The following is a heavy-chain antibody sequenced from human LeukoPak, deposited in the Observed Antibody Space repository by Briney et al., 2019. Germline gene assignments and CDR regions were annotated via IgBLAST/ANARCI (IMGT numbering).Heavy chain of an antibody. CDR1: GFTFSSYS. D-gene: IGHD6-19*01. V-gene: IGHV3-23*01. CDR3: AKEVRSSSGWYSDY. CDR2: ISGSGGSA. J-gene: IGHJ4*02. Sequence: GGSLRLSCAASGFTFSSYSMNWVRQAPGKGLEWVSDISGSGGSAYYADSVKGRFTISRDNSKSTLYLQMNSLRAEDTAVYSCAKEVRSSSGWYSDYWGQGTLVTVSS.